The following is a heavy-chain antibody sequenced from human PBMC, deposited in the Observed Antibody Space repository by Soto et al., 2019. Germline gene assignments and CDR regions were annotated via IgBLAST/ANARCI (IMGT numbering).Heavy chain of an antibody. D-gene: IGHD2-21*02. V-gene: IGHV3-30*18. J-gene: IGHJ4*02. CDR3: AKDKRAVVVTAPFDY. CDR2: ISYDGSNK. Sequence: QVQLVESGGGVVQPGRSLRLSCAASGFTFSSYGMHWVRQAPGKGLEWVAVISYDGSNKYYADYVKGRFTISRDNSKNTLYLQMNSLRAEDTAVYYCAKDKRAVVVTAPFDYWGQGTLVTVSS. CDR1: GFTFSSYG.